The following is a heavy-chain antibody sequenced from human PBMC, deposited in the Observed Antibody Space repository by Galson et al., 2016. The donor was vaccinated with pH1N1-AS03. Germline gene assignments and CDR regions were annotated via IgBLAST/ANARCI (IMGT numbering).Heavy chain of an antibody. Sequence: SVKVSCKAYGNTFSINAVSWVRQAPGQGPEWMGGISPLLRTALYAQKWPGRVTITADESTSTAYMELSSLTSEDTAVYYCATLYTDDLDYWGQGTLVTVSS. CDR3: ATLYTDDLDY. CDR1: GNTFSINA. V-gene: IGHV1-69*13. CDR2: ISPLLRTA. J-gene: IGHJ4*02. D-gene: IGHD2-2*02.